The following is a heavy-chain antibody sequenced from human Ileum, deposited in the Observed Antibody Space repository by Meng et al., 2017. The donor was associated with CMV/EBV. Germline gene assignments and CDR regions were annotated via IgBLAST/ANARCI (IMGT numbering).Heavy chain of an antibody. V-gene: IGHV4-30-4*08. J-gene: IGHJ4*02. CDR3: ARQRGYCSGGSCYHFDY. Sequence: VLRQESGAVLLKPHQTRSSPCTVFGGAISSGDYYWSWIRRPSGKGLDWIGYFSYSGSTYYNPSLKSRVTISVDTSTNQFSLKLSSVTAADTAVYYCARQRGYCSGGSCYHFDYWGQGTLVTVSS. CDR1: GGAISSGDYY. CDR2: FSYSGST. D-gene: IGHD2-15*01.